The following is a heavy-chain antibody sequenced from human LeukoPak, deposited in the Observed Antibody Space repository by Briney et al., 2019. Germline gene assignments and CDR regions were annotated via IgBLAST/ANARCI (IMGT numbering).Heavy chain of an antibody. CDR2: ISANNGDT. V-gene: IGHV1-18*04. CDR1: GYTFTRYG. D-gene: IGHD2-15*01. J-gene: IGHJ4*02. Sequence: ASVKVSCTASGYTFTRYGISWVRQAPGQGLEWTGWISANNGDTNSAQKFQDRVTMTTDTSTSTSYLELRSLRSDDTAVYYCARDFFHGHCAGLSCFLLDYWGQGSLVTVSS. CDR3: ARDFFHGHCAGLSCFLLDY.